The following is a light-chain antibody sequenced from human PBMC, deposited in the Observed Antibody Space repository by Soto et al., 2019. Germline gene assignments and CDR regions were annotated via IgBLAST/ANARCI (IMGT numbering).Light chain of an antibody. CDR2: DAS. Sequence: DIQMTQSPSTLSASVGDRVTITCRASQSISSWLAWYQQKPGKAPKLLIYDASPLESGVPSRFSGSGSGTEFTLTISSLQPDDFATYYCQQYNSYSRTFGQGTKVEIK. J-gene: IGKJ1*01. V-gene: IGKV1-5*01. CDR1: QSISSW. CDR3: QQYNSYSRT.